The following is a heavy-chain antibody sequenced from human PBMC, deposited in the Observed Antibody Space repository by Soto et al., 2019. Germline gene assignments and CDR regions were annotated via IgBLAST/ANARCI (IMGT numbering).Heavy chain of an antibody. V-gene: IGHV3-30-3*01. CDR1: GFTFSSYA. CDR3: ARGGAQWLVDFDY. J-gene: IGHJ4*02. Sequence: QVQLVESGGGVVQPGRSLRLSCAASGFTFSSYAMHWVRQAPGKGLEWVAVISYDGSNKYYADSVKGRFTISRDNSKNTLYLQMNSLRAEDTAVYYCARGGAQWLVDFDYWGQGTLVTVSS. D-gene: IGHD6-19*01. CDR2: ISYDGSNK.